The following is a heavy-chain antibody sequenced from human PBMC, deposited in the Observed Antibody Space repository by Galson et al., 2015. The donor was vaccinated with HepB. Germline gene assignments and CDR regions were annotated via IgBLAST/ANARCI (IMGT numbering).Heavy chain of an antibody. CDR1: GGSFSGYY. Sequence: ETLSLTCAVYGGSFSGYYWSWIRQPPGKGLEWIGEINHSGSTNYNPSLKSRVTISVDTSKNQFSLKLSSVTAADTAVYYCARGRGGIAAAGTPWGQGTLVTVSS. CDR3: ARGRGGIAAAGTP. CDR2: INHSGST. J-gene: IGHJ5*02. V-gene: IGHV4-34*01. D-gene: IGHD6-13*01.